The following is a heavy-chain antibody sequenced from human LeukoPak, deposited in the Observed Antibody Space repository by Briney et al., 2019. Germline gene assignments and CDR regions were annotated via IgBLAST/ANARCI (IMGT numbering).Heavy chain of an antibody. V-gene: IGHV1-18*01. J-gene: IGHJ4*02. D-gene: IGHD7-27*01. CDR2: ISSNSDNT. CDR1: GYTFTSYG. Sequence: ASVNVSCKATGYTFTSYGISWVRQAPGQGLEWMGWISSNSDNTNYAQKLQGRVTMTTDTSTSTAYMELRSLRSDDTALYFCARDWGSIKGIADYWGQGTLVTVFS. CDR3: ARDWGSIKGIADY.